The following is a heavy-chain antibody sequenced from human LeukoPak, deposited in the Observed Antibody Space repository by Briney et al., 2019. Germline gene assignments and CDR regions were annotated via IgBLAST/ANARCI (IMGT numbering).Heavy chain of an antibody. V-gene: IGHV1-69*13. Sequence: EASVKVSCKASGGTFSSYAISWVRQAPGQGLEWMGGIIPIFGTANYAQKFQGRVTITADESTSTAYMELSSLRSEDTAVYYCAREVGYCSSTSCYNSIYYYYGMDVWGQGTTVTVSS. J-gene: IGHJ6*02. CDR1: GGTFSSYA. CDR2: IIPIFGTA. D-gene: IGHD2-2*02. CDR3: AREVGYCSSTSCYNSIYYYYGMDV.